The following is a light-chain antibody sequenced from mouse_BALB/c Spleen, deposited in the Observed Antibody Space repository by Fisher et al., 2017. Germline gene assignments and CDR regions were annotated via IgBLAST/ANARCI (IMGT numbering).Light chain of an antibody. V-gene: IGKV4-57*01. CDR2: RTS. Sequence: IVMTQSTAIMSASPGEKVTMTCSASSSVSYMYWYQQKPGSSPKPWIYRTSNLASGVPARFSGSGSGTSYSLTISRMEAEDAATYYCQQRSSYPPTFGAGTKLELK. CDR3: QQRSSYPPT. J-gene: IGKJ5*01. CDR1: SSVSY.